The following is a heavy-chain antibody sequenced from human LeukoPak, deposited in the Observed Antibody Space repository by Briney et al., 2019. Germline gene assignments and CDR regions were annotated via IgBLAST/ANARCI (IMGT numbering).Heavy chain of an antibody. Sequence: GGSLRLSCAASGFTFNTYTMNWVRQAPGKGLGWVSSISSTSSNIYYADSVKGRFTISRDNAKNSLYLQMNSLRAEDTAVYYCASARYSENWGQGTLVTVSS. CDR3: ASARYSEN. D-gene: IGHD1-26*01. J-gene: IGHJ4*02. V-gene: IGHV3-21*01. CDR1: GFTFNTYT. CDR2: ISSTSSNI.